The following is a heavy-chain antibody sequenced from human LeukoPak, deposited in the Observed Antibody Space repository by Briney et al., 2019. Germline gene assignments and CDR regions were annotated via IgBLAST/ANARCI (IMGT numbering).Heavy chain of an antibody. CDR1: GGSISSYY. V-gene: IGHV4-4*07. D-gene: IGHD2-21*02. CDR2: IYTSGST. J-gene: IGHJ5*02. Sequence: PSETLSLTCTVSGGSISSYYWSWIRQPAGKGLEWIGRIYTSGSTNYNPSLKSRVTMSVDTSKNQFSLKLSSVTAADTAVYYCAREPPILDVTNWFDPWGQGTLVTVSS. CDR3: AREPPILDVTNWFDP.